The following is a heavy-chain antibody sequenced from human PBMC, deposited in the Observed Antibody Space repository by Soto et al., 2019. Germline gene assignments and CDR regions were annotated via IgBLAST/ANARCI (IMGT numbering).Heavy chain of an antibody. CDR2: ISYDGSNK. CDR3: AKVGSYYSFDY. J-gene: IGHJ4*02. CDR1: GFTFSTYG. Sequence: GGSLRLSCAASGFTFSTYGMHWVRQAPGKGLEWVAVISYDGSNKDYADSVKGRFTISRDNSKNTLCLQMNSLRAEDTAVYYCAKVGSYYSFDYWGQGTLVTAPQ. V-gene: IGHV3-30*18. D-gene: IGHD1-26*01.